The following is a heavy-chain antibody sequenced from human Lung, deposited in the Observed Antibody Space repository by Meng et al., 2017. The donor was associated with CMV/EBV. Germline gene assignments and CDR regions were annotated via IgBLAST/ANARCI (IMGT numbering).Heavy chain of an antibody. Sequence: QGRVVQSGSGWKKPGDSGKVSCQAARYTFTSSSMNWVRHAPGQGLEWMGWININTGNPTYAQGFTGRFVFSLDTSVSTAYLQIDSLKADDTAVYYCARGNGWRFDYWGQGTLVTVSS. V-gene: IGHV7-4-1*01. CDR2: ININTGNP. D-gene: IGHD6-19*01. J-gene: IGHJ4*02. CDR3: ARGNGWRFDY. CDR1: RYTFTSSS.